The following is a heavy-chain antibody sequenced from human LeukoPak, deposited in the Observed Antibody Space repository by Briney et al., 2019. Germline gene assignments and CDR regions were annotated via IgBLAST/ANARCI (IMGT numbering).Heavy chain of an antibody. J-gene: IGHJ4*02. CDR3: ARVFSGSPRYHDY. Sequence: GGSLRLSCAASGFTFSSYSMNWVRQAPGEGLEWVSSISSSSSYIYYADSVKGRFTISRDNAKNSLYLQMNSLRAEDTAVYYCARVFSGSPRYHDYWGQGTLVTVSS. CDR1: GFTFSSYS. D-gene: IGHD1-26*01. V-gene: IGHV3-21*01. CDR2: ISSSSSYI.